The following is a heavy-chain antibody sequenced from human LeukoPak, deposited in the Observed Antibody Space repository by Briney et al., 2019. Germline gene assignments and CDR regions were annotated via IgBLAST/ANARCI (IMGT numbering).Heavy chain of an antibody. CDR2: ISGSGGST. CDR3: ARDEVMITFGGVIPKGYFDY. D-gene: IGHD3-16*01. V-gene: IGHV3-23*01. CDR1: GFTFSSYA. Sequence: GGSLRLSCAASGFTFSSYAMSWVRQAPGKGLEWVSAISGSGGSTYYAGSVKGRFTISRDNSKNTLYLQMNSLRAEDTAVYYCARDEVMITFGGVIPKGYFDYWGQGTLVTVSS. J-gene: IGHJ4*02.